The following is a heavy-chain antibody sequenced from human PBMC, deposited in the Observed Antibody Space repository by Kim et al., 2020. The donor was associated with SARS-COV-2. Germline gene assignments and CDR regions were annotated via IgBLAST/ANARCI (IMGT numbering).Heavy chain of an antibody. CDR1: GYSFTSHW. D-gene: IGHD3-10*01. CDR2: IDPSDSYT. J-gene: IGHJ6*02. Sequence: GESLKISCKGSGYSFTSHWISWVRQMPGKGLEWMGKIDPSDSYTDYSPSFQGHVTLSADRSISTAYLQWSGLKASDSAMYYCARQGSNYYAMDVWGQGTTVTVSS. CDR3: ARQGSNYYAMDV. V-gene: IGHV5-10-1*01.